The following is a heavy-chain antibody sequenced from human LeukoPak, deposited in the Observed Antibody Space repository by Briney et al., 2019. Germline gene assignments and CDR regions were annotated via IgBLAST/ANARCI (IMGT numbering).Heavy chain of an antibody. CDR1: GFSVSTNF. CDR3: ARVTMMVGP. V-gene: IGHV3-23*01. J-gene: IGHJ5*02. D-gene: IGHD3-22*01. Sequence: GGSLRLSCAASGFSVSTNFMSWVRQAPGKGLEWVSGISGSGGSTYYADSVKGRFTISRDNTKNTLYLQMNSLRGEDTAVYYCARVTMMVGPWGQGTLVTVSS. CDR2: ISGSGGST.